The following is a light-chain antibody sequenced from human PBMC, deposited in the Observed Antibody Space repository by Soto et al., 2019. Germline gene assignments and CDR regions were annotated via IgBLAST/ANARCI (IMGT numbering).Light chain of an antibody. CDR2: AAS. CDR3: QKDNSAPRT. V-gene: IGKV1-27*01. CDR1: QGISNY. J-gene: IGKJ1*01. Sequence: DIQMTQSPSSLSASVGDRVTITCRARQGISNYLAWYQQQPGKVPKLLIYAASTLQSGVPSRFSGSGSGTDFTLTISSLQPEDVATYYCQKDNSAPRTFGQGTKVEIK.